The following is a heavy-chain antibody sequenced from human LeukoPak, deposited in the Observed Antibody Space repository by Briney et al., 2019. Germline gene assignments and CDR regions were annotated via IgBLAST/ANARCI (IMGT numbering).Heavy chain of an antibody. CDR3: AGDRSYVDV. Sequence: SETLSLTCTVSGGSISSYYWSWIRQPPGKGLEWIGYIYYSGSTNYNPSLKSRVTISVDTSRNQFSLRLSSVTAADMAVYYCAGDRSYVDVWGRGTTVTVSS. CDR2: IYYSGST. V-gene: IGHV4-59*12. J-gene: IGHJ6*03. CDR1: GGSISSYY.